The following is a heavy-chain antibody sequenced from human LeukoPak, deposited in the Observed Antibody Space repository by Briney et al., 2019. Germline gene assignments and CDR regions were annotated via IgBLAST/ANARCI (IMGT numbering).Heavy chain of an antibody. CDR3: ARESPPSGWFDP. D-gene: IGHD3-10*01. Sequence: SETLSLTCTVSGGSISNSNYHWGWIRQPPGKGLEWIAYMHYSGSTNYNPSLRSRVTISVDTSKNQFSLKLSSVTAADTAVYYCARESPPSGWFDPWGQGTLVTVSS. V-gene: IGHV4-61*01. J-gene: IGHJ5*02. CDR2: MHYSGST. CDR1: GGSISNSNYH.